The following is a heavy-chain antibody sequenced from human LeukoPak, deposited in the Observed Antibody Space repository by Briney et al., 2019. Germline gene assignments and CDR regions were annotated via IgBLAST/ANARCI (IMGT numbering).Heavy chain of an antibody. D-gene: IGHD3-3*01. CDR2: IYYSGST. CDR1: GGSISSSSYY. Sequence: SETLSLTCTVSGGSISSSSYYWGWIRQPPGKGLEWIGSIYYSGSTYYNPSLKSRVTISVDTSKNQFSLKLSSVTAADTAVYYCARAHVLRFFRPYGYYYMDVWGKGTTVTVSS. V-gene: IGHV4-39*07. J-gene: IGHJ6*03. CDR3: ARAHVLRFFRPYGYYYMDV.